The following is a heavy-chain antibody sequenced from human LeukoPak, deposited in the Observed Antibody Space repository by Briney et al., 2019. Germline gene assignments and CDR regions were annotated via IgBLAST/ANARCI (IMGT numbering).Heavy chain of an antibody. CDR2: ISSSGSTM. V-gene: IGHV3-11*01. CDR3: ARRGYCSGGSCPVAYMDV. D-gene: IGHD2-15*01. J-gene: IGHJ6*03. CDR1: GFTFSDYY. Sequence: GGSLRLSCAASGFTFSDYYMSWIRQAPGKGLEWVSYISSSGSTMYYADSVKGRFTISRDNAKNSLYLQMNSLRAEDTAVYYCARRGYCSGGSCPVAYMDVWGKGTTVTISS.